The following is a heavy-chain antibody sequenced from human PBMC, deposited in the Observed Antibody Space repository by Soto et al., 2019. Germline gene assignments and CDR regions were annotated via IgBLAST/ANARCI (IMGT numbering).Heavy chain of an antibody. CDR1: GFTFSNYN. D-gene: IGHD3-10*01. Sequence: GGSLRLSCAASGFTFSNYNMNWVRQAPGKGLEWVSYISSSGSTTYYADSLRGRFTISRDNGKNSLYLQMNSLRDEDTAVYYCASTSMVRGVSHPYEENYFDPWGQGTLVTVSS. CDR2: ISSSGSTT. CDR3: ASTSMVRGVSHPYEENYFDP. J-gene: IGHJ5*02. V-gene: IGHV3-48*02.